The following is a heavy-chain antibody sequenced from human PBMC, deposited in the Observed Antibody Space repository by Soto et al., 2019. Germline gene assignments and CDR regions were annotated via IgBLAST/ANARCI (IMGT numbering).Heavy chain of an antibody. Sequence: QVQLVQSGAEEKEPGASVKVSCKASGYTFSSYVMHWVRQAPGQRLEWMGWISAGNGTTKYSQNFQGRVTITRDTSASTAYMELISLQAEDTAVYYCARGYDGLGSYYFAYWGQGTLVAVAS. CDR3: ARGYDGLGSYYFAY. D-gene: IGHD3-10*01. CDR2: ISAGNGTT. V-gene: IGHV1-3*05. CDR1: GYTFSSYV. J-gene: IGHJ4*02.